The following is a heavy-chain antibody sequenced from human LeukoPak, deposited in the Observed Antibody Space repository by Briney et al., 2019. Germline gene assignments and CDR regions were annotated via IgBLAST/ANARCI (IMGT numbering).Heavy chain of an antibody. Sequence: SETLSLTCTVSGGSISSYYWSWIRQPPGKGLEWIGEINHSGSTNYNPSLKSRVTISVDTSKNQFSLKLSSVTAADTAVYYCARLAYSSSSGGRSDYWGQGTLVTVSS. CDR2: INHSGST. CDR1: GGSISSYY. J-gene: IGHJ4*02. CDR3: ARLAYSSSSGGRSDY. V-gene: IGHV4-34*01. D-gene: IGHD6-6*01.